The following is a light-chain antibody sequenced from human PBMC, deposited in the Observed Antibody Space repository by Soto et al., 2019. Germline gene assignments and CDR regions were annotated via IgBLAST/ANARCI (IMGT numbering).Light chain of an antibody. J-gene: IGKJ1*01. CDR1: QSVSSN. V-gene: IGKV3-15*01. CDR3: QQYNNWPRT. CDR2: GAS. Sequence: EIVMTQSPATLSVSPGERATLSCRASQSVSSNLAWYQQKPGQAPRLLIYGASTRATGIPARCSGSGSGTEFTLTISSLQSEDFAVYYRQQYNNWPRTFGQGTKVDI.